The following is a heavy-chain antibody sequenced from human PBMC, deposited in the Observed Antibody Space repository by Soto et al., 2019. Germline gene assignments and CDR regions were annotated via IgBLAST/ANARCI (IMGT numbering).Heavy chain of an antibody. CDR1: EFTFSNYW. CDR2: IKQDGSDK. D-gene: IGHD3-10*01. J-gene: IGHJ4*02. V-gene: IGHV3-7*01. Sequence: PGGSLRLSCAASEFTFSNYWMSWVRQAPGKGLEWVANIKQDGSDKFYVDSVKGRFTISRDNANNSLYLQMNSLRAEDTAVYYCAREKKGYYYGSGIDYWGQGTMVTVSS. CDR3: AREKKGYYYGSGIDY.